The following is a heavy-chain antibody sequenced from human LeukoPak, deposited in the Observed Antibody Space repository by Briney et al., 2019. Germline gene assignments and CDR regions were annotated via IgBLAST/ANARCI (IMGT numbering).Heavy chain of an antibody. J-gene: IGHJ4*02. CDR3: ARDCSSTRCQGPVFDN. V-gene: IGHV1-46*01. CDR1: GYTFTSNY. D-gene: IGHD2-2*01. Sequence: ASVTVSCKASGYTFTSNYMHWVRQAPGQGLEWMGIIHPSGGNTNYAQKFQGRVAMTRDTSTSTVYMELSSLRSEDTAIYYCARDCSSTRCQGPVFDNWGQGTLVTVSS. CDR2: IHPSGGNT.